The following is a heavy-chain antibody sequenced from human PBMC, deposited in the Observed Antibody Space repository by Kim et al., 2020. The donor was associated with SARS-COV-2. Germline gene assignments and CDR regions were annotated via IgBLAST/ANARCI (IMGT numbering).Heavy chain of an antibody. V-gene: IGHV3-30*04. CDR2: ISYDGSNK. J-gene: IGHJ3*02. Sequence: GGSLRLSCAASGFTFSSYAMHWVRQAPGKGLEWVAVISYDGSNKYYADSVKGLFTISRDNSKNTLYLQMNSLIAEDTAVYYCARGYYAFDIWGQGTMVTV. D-gene: IGHD1-1*01. CDR3: ARGYYAFDI. CDR1: GFTFSSYA.